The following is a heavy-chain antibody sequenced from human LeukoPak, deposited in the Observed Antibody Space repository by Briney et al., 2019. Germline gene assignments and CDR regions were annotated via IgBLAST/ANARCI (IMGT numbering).Heavy chain of an antibody. J-gene: IGHJ4*02. Sequence: GGSLRLSCAASGFTFSSYAMSWVRQAPGKGLEWVSAISGGGGSTYYADSVKGRFTISRDNSKNTLYLLMNSLRVEDTAVYCCAKDRVRSGWDYWGQGTLVTVSS. CDR2: ISGGGGST. V-gene: IGHV3-23*01. CDR1: GFTFSSYA. CDR3: AKDRVRSGWDY. D-gene: IGHD6-19*01.